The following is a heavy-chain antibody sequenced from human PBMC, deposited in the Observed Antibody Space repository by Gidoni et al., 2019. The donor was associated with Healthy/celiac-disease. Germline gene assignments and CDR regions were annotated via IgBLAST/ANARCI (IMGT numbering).Heavy chain of an antibody. CDR1: GFTFSSYA. Sequence: EVQPLESGGGVVQPGGSTRRSCAASGFTFSSYAMSWVRHAPGKGVEWVSAISGSGGSTYYADSVNGRFTISRDNSKNTLYLQMISLRAEDTAVYYCAKAYGGYLDYWGQGTLVTVSS. CDR3: AKAYGGYLDY. J-gene: IGHJ4*02. CDR2: ISGSGGST. D-gene: IGHD4-17*01. V-gene: IGHV3-23*01.